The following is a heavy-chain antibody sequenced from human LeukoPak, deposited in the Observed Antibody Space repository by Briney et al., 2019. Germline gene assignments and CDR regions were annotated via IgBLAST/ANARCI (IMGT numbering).Heavy chain of an antibody. Sequence: ASVKVSCKTSGYTFTKYLIHWVRQAPGQGLEWVGTINPNGDATNYAPRLQGRLTLTQDTSTSTVYVEVKGLTPGDTAVYYCARPLFCAFDHCGYWLDPWGPGTLVTVSS. J-gene: IGHJ5*02. CDR2: INPNGDAT. CDR1: GYTFTKYL. D-gene: IGHD3-9*01. V-gene: IGHV1-46*01. CDR3: ARPLFCAFDHCGYWLDP.